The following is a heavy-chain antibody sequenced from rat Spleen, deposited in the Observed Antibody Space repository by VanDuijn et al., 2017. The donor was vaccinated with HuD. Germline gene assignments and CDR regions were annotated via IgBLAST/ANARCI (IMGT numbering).Heavy chain of an antibody. V-gene: IGHV5-22*01. J-gene: IGHJ2*01. Sequence: EVQLVESGGGFMQPGRSLKLSCVASGFTFSGFYMAWVRQAPKKGLEWVASISYEGGSTYYGDSVKGRFTISRDNARSTLYLQMDSLRSEDTATYYCARRAGYWGQGVMVTVSS. CDR1: GFTFSGFY. CDR2: ISYEGGST. CDR3: ARRAGY.